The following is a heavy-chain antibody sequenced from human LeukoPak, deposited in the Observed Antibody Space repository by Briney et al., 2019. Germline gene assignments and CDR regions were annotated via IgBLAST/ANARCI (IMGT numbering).Heavy chain of an antibody. J-gene: IGHJ4*02. CDR1: GYTFTGYY. CDR3: ARGDYGFWSAYPY. Sequence: ASVKVSCKASGYTFTGYYMHWVRQAPGQGLEWMGWINPNSGGTNYAQKFQGRVTMTRDTSISTAYMELSRLRSDDTAVYYCARGDYGFWSAYPYWGQGTLVTVSS. V-gene: IGHV1-2*02. D-gene: IGHD3-3*01. CDR2: INPNSGGT.